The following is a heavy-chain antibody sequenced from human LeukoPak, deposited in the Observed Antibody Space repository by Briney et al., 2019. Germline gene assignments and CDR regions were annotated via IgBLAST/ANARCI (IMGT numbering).Heavy chain of an antibody. CDR3: ARVWFGAFDI. J-gene: IGHJ3*02. Sequence: ASETLSLTCTVSGGSISSYYWSWIRQPPGKGLEWIGYIYYSGSTNYNPSLKSRVTISVDTSKNQFSLKLSSVTAADTAVYYCARVWFGAFDIWGQGTMVTVSS. D-gene: IGHD3-10*01. CDR1: GGSISSYY. V-gene: IGHV4-59*12. CDR2: IYYSGST.